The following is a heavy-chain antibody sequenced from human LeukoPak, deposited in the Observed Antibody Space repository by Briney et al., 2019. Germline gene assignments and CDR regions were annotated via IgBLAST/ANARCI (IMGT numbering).Heavy chain of an antibody. V-gene: IGHV4-39*01. J-gene: IGHJ4*02. CDR1: GGSLSSTTYY. Sequence: PSETLSLTCTLSGGSLSSTTYYWGWLRQPPGKGLEWIESINYSGSTNYNPSLKSRVTISGDTSENQFSLKLSSVTAADTAVYYCARYVVYGSGKYYFDYWGQGTLVTVSS. D-gene: IGHD3-10*01. CDR3: ARYVVYGSGKYYFDY. CDR2: INYSGST.